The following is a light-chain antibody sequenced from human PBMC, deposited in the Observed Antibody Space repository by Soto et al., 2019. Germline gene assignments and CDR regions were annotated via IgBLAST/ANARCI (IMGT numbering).Light chain of an antibody. CDR3: QSYDSSNHRV. Sequence: NFMLTQPHSVSESPXXTVTISCTRSSGSIASNYVQWYQQRPGSSPTTVIYEDNQRPSGVPDRFSGSIDSSSNSASLTISGLKTEDEADYYCQSYDSSNHRVFGGGTKVTVL. J-gene: IGLJ3*02. V-gene: IGLV6-57*01. CDR2: EDN. CDR1: SGSIASNY.